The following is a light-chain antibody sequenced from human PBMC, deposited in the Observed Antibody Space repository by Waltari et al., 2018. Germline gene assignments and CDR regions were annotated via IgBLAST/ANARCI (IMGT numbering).Light chain of an antibody. Sequence: QSVLTQPPSVSGAPGQRITISCTGSSSNIGAGYDVHWYQQLPGTAPKLLIYGNDNRPSGVPDRFSGSKSGTSATLDITGLQAGDEADYYCGTWDSSLSGAVFGGGTHLTVL. CDR2: GND. J-gene: IGLJ7*01. V-gene: IGLV1-40*01. CDR3: GTWDSSLSGAV. CDR1: SSNIGAGYD.